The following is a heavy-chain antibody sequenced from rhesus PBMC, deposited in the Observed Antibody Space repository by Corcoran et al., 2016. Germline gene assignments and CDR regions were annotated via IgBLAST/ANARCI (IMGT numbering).Heavy chain of an antibody. CDR2: IYGNSAST. Sequence: QVQLQQWGEGLVKPSETLSLTCAVYGGSISGYYYWSWIRQAPGKGLEWIGYIYGNSASTKYNPSLKNRVTISKDTSKTQFSLKLSSVTAADTAVYYCARTHGSTIREYYFDYWGQGVLVTVSS. V-gene: IGHV4-73*01. CDR3: ARTHGSTIREYYFDY. J-gene: IGHJ4*01. D-gene: IGHD4-29*01. CDR1: GGSISGYYY.